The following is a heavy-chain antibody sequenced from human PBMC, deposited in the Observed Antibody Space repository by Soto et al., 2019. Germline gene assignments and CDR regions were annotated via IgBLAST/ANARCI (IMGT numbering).Heavy chain of an antibody. CDR1: GYTFTSYA. J-gene: IGHJ4*02. D-gene: IGHD3-22*01. Sequence: ASVKVSCKASGYTFTSYAMHWVRQAPGQRLEWMGWINAGNGNTKYSQKFQGRVTITRDTSTSTAYMELRSLRSDDTAVYYCARVYDSSGYCLDYWGQGTLVTVSS. CDR2: INAGNGNT. CDR3: ARVYDSSGYCLDY. V-gene: IGHV1-3*01.